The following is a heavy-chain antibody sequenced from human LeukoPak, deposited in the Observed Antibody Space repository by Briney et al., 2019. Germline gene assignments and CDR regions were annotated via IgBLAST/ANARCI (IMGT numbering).Heavy chain of an antibody. J-gene: IGHJ4*02. CDR3: ARGAYYYDSSGYYQPVDY. CDR2: IIPILGIA. CDR1: GGTFSSYA. D-gene: IGHD3-22*01. V-gene: IGHV1-69*04. Sequence: SVKVSCKASGGTFSSYAISWVRQAPGQGLEWMGRIIPILGIANYAQKFQGRVTITADKSTSTAYMELSSLRSEDTAVYYCARGAYYYDSSGYYQPVDYWGQGTLVTVSS.